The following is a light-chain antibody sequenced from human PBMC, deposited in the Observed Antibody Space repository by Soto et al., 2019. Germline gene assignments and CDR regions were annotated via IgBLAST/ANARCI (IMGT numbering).Light chain of an antibody. CDR2: DVS. CDR1: SSDVGGYNY. CDR3: SSYTSSSAWV. V-gene: IGLV2-14*01. Sequence: TPPASLFGSPGAAVTISRTGTSSDVGGYNYVSWYQQHPGKAPKLMIYDVSNRPSGVSNRFSGSKSGNTASLTISGLQAEDEADYYCSSYTSSSAWVFGGGTKVTVL. J-gene: IGLJ3*02.